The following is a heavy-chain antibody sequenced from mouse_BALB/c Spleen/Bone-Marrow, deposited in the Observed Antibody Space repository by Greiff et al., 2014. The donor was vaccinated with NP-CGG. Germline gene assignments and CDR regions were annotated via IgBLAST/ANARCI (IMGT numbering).Heavy chain of an antibody. V-gene: IGHV1-9*01. J-gene: IGHJ3*01. CDR3: TRQGFAC. CDR1: GYTFSSYW. CDR2: ILPGSGNT. Sequence: QVQLKESGTELMKPGASGKISCKATGYTFSSYWVEGGKQRPGHGLEWIGEILPGSGNTHYNEKFKGKATFTADTSSNTAYMQLSSLTSEDSAVYYCTRQGFACWGQGTLVTVSA.